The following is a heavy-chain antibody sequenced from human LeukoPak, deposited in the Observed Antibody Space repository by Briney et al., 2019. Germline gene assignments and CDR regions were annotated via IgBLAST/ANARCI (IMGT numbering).Heavy chain of an antibody. CDR2: IYYSGNT. D-gene: IGHD3-16*01. Sequence: SETLSLTCSVSGGSISSSSYYWGWIRQPPGKGLEWIGNIYYSGNTYYNPSLKSRVTISVDTSKNQFSLKLSSVTAADTAVYYCARPPVLSEYAFDIWGQGTMVSVSS. CDR1: GGSISSSSYY. CDR3: ARPPVLSEYAFDI. V-gene: IGHV4-39*01. J-gene: IGHJ3*02.